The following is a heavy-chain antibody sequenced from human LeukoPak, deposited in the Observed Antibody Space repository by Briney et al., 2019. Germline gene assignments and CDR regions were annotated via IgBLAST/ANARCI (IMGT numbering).Heavy chain of an antibody. CDR1: GGSISSYY. V-gene: IGHV4-59*01. Sequence: PSETLSLTCTVSGGSISSYYWSWIRQPPGKGLEWIGYIYYSGSTNYNPSLKSRVTISVDTSKNRFSLKLSSVTAADTAVYYCASSTGNYFDYWGQGTLVTVSS. J-gene: IGHJ4*02. CDR2: IYYSGST. CDR3: ASSTGNYFDY. D-gene: IGHD1-14*01.